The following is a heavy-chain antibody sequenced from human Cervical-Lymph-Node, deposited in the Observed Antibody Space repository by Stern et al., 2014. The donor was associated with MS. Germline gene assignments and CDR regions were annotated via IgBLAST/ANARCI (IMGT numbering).Heavy chain of an antibody. J-gene: IGHJ4*02. V-gene: IGHV3-23*01. Sequence: EVQLLESGGGLVQPGGSLRLSCAASGFTFSSYAMSWVRQAPGKGLEWVSVISGSGGSTYYADSVKGRFTISRDNSKNTLYLQMNSLRAEDTAVYYCAKDPFGIPVATPWDYWGQGTLVTVSS. CDR3: AKDPFGIPVATPWDY. CDR2: ISGSGGST. CDR1: GFTFSSYA. D-gene: IGHD6-19*01.